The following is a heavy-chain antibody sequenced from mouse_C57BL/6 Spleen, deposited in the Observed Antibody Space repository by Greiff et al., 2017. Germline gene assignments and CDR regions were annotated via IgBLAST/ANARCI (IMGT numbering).Heavy chain of an antibody. Sequence: EVQLVESGGGLVKPGGSLKLSCAASGFTFSDYGMHWVRQAPEQGLEWVAYISSGSSTIYYADTVKGRFTISRDNAKNTRFLQMDSLRSEDTAMYDCARARTVKDAMDYWGQGTSVTVSS. CDR3: ARARTVKDAMDY. D-gene: IGHD1-1*01. CDR1: GFTFSDYG. CDR2: ISSGSSTI. J-gene: IGHJ4*01. V-gene: IGHV5-17*01.